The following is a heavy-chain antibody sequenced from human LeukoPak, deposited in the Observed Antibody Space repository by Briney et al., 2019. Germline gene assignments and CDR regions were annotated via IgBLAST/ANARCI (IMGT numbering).Heavy chain of an antibody. D-gene: IGHD3-22*01. Sequence: PGGSLRLSCAASGFTFSDYYMSWIRQAPGKGLEWVSYISSSSSYTNYADSVKGRFTISRDNAKNSLYLQMNSLRAEDTAVYYCARERYDSSGYYGYWGQGTLVTVSS. CDR2: ISSSSSYT. J-gene: IGHJ4*02. V-gene: IGHV3-11*06. CDR1: GFTFSDYY. CDR3: ARERYDSSGYYGY.